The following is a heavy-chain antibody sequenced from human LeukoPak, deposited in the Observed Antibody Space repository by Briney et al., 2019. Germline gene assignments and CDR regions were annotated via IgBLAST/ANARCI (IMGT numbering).Heavy chain of an antibody. CDR3: ARGLGGASYYMDV. D-gene: IGHD3-16*01. J-gene: IGHJ6*03. CDR2: VDTSGST. V-gene: IGHV4-4*07. CDR1: GGSISSFY. Sequence: SETLSLTCTVSGGSISSFYWSWVRQPAGRGPEGIGRVDTSGSTHYNPSLKSRVTMSLDTSKNQFTLKVNSVTVADTAVYYCARGLGGASYYMDVWGKGTTVTVSS.